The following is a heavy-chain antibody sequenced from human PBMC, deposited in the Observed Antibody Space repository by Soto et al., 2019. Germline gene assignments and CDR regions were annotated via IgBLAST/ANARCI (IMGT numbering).Heavy chain of an antibody. CDR2: IYSGGST. CDR3: ARARRQLWPNYYAEGLDV. CDR1: GFTVSTNF. D-gene: IGHD5-18*01. V-gene: IGHV3-66*01. J-gene: IGHJ6*04. Sequence: EVQLVESGGGLVQPGGSLRLSCAASGFTVSTNFMTWVRQAPGKGLEWVSVIYSGGSTFYADSVKGRFTITRDTSRKTVYFDLTSLRVENKAVYYCARARRQLWPNYYAEGLDVWGKGTTVTVSS.